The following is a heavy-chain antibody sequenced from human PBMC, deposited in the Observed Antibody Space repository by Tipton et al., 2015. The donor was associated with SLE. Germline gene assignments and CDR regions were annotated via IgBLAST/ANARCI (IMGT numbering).Heavy chain of an antibody. D-gene: IGHD7-27*01. J-gene: IGHJ6*03. CDR1: GGSISSDYYY. CDR2: IYYSGST. Sequence: TLSLTCTFSGGSISSDYYYWGWIRQTPGKGLEWIGSIYYSGSTYYNPSLKSRVTMSVDTSKNHFSLGLSSVTAADTAIYYCARSRIGLGYNFDMDVWGKGSTVTVSS. CDR3: ARSRIGLGYNFDMDV. V-gene: IGHV4-39*07.